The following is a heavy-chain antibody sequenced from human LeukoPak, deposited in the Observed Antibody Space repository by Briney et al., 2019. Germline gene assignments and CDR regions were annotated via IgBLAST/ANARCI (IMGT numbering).Heavy chain of an antibody. D-gene: IGHD3-22*01. J-gene: IGHJ4*02. CDR1: GGTFSSYA. V-gene: IGHV1-69*05. CDR3: ARVSSPDYYDSSGYYLFYFDY. CDR2: IIPIFGTA. Sequence: SVKVSCKASGGTFSSYAISWVRQAPGQGLEWMGRIIPIFGTANYAQKFQGRVTITTDESTSTAYMELSSLRSEDTAVYYCARVSSPDYYDSSGYYLFYFDYWGQGTLVTVSS.